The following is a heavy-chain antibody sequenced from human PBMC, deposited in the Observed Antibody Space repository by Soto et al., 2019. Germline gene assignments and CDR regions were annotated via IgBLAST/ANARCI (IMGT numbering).Heavy chain of an antibody. CDR3: ARAIVAAGGRRYFDL. Sequence: QVQLVESGGGLVKPGGSLRLSCAASGFTFSDYYMSWIRQAPGKGLEWVSYINSSSSYTNYADSVKGRVTISRDTAKNSLYLQMNSLSAEDTAVYYCARAIVAAGGRRYFDLWGRGTLVTVSS. J-gene: IGHJ2*01. D-gene: IGHD6-13*01. CDR1: GFTFSDYY. CDR2: INSSSSYT. V-gene: IGHV3-11*05.